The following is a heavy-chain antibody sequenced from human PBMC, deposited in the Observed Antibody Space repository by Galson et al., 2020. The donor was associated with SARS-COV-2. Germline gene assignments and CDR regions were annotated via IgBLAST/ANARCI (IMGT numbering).Heavy chain of an antibody. CDR3: ARQANFNLAVGIVVVPAAKGNFDY. V-gene: IGHV4-39*01. J-gene: IGHJ4*02. D-gene: IGHD2-2*01. CDR2: IYYSGST. Sequence: ASETLSLTCTVSGGSISSSSYSWGWIRQPPGKGLEWIGSIYYSGSTYYNPSLKSRVTISVDTSKNQFSLKLSSVTAADTAVYYCARQANFNLAVGIVVVPAAKGNFDYWGQGILVTVSS. CDR1: GGSISSSSYS.